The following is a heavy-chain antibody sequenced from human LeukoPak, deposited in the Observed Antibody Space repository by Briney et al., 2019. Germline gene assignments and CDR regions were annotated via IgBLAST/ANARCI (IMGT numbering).Heavy chain of an antibody. D-gene: IGHD3-10*01. V-gene: IGHV4-34*01. CDR3: ATRYHQGSGSYGMDV. Sequence: SETLSLTCAVYGGSFSGYYWSWIRQPPGKGLEWIGEINHSGSTNYNLSLKSRVTISVDRSKNQFSLKLSSVTAADTAVYYCATRYHQGSGSYGMDVWGQGTTVTVSS. J-gene: IGHJ6*02. CDR2: INHSGST. CDR1: GGSFSGYY.